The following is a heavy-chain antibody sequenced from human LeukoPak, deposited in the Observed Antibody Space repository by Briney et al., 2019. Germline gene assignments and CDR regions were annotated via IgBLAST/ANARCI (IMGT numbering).Heavy chain of an antibody. D-gene: IGHD4-17*01. J-gene: IGHJ6*02. Sequence: GGSLRLSCAASGFTVSSNYTSWVRQAPGKGLEWVSVIYSGGSTYYADSVKGRFTISRDNSKNTLYLQMNSLRAEDTAVHYCASLATVTTDYYYGMDVWGQGTTVTVSS. CDR2: IYSGGST. V-gene: IGHV3-53*01. CDR3: ASLATVTTDYYYGMDV. CDR1: GFTVSSNY.